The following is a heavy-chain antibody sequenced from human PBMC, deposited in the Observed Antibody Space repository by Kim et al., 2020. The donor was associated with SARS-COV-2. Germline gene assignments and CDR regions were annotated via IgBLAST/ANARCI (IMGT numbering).Heavy chain of an antibody. CDR2: IYYSGST. J-gene: IGHJ6*04. CDR3: AGQAGYSSSRYRDPIYYYGMDV. Sequence: SETLSLTCTVSGGSISSSSYYWGWLRQPPGKGLEWIGSIYYSGSTHYNPSLKSRVTISVDTSKNQFSLKLSSVTAADTAVYYCAGQAGYSSSRYRDPIYYYGMDVWGKGTTVTVSS. CDR1: GGSISSSSYY. V-gene: IGHV4-39*01. D-gene: IGHD6-13*01.